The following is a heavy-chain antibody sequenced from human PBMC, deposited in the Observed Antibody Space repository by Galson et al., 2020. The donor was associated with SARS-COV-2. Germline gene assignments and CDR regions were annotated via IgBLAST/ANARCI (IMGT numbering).Heavy chain of an antibody. J-gene: IGHJ4*02. D-gene: IGHD3-22*01. CDR3: SRIDLQDYSDSSGYAFDY. Sequence: GESLKISCAASGFTFSSYSMNWARQAPGKGLEWVSSISRSSSYIYYADSVKGRFTISRDNAKNSLYLQMNSLRAEDTAVYYCSRIDLQDYSDSSGYAFDYWGQGTLVTVSS. CDR2: ISRSSSYI. CDR1: GFTFSSYS. V-gene: IGHV3-21*01.